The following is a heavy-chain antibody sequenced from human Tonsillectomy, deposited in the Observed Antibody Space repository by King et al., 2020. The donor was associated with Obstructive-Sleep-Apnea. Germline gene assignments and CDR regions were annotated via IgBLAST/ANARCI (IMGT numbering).Heavy chain of an antibody. Sequence: VQLVESAAELKKPGESLKISCKGSGYDFTTYWIGWVRRMPGKGLEWLGTIYPRDSDTRYSPSLQSQVTISADKSINTAFLHWRSLKASDTAMYYCTRHSHLGYNYGYVEYWGQGTLVTVSS. J-gene: IGHJ4*02. D-gene: IGHD5-18*01. CDR1: GYDFTTYW. V-gene: IGHV5-51*01. CDR3: TRHSHLGYNYGYVEY. CDR2: IYPRDSDT.